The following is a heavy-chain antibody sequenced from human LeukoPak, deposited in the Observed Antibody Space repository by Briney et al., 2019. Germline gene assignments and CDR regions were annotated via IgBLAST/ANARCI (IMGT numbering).Heavy chain of an antibody. D-gene: IGHD6-6*01. V-gene: IGHV4-39*01. CDR1: GGSLTSSSSY. Sequence: SETLSLACTVSGGSLTSSSSYCGWILQPPGKGLECIGSIYYSGSIYYNPSLKSRVTISVAASKNQFSLKLSSGTAADTAVYYCARQVEYSSIWFDYWGQGTLVTVAS. CDR2: IYYSGSI. CDR3: ARQVEYSSIWFDY. J-gene: IGHJ5*01.